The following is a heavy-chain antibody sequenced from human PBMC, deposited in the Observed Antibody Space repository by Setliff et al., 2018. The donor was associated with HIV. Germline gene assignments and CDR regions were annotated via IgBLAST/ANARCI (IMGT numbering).Heavy chain of an antibody. CDR1: GASIRNYY. Sequence: KPSETLSLTCTVSGASIRNYYWSWIRQAPGRGLEWLGFFGTTYYNPSLKSRVTISVDTSKKQISLKVKSVTAADTAVYYCARAPTDHYDPTRLGDGLDIWGQGTMVTVSS. CDR2: FGTT. CDR3: ARAPTDHYDPTRLGDGLDI. D-gene: IGHD3-22*01. V-gene: IGHV4-59*08. J-gene: IGHJ3*02.